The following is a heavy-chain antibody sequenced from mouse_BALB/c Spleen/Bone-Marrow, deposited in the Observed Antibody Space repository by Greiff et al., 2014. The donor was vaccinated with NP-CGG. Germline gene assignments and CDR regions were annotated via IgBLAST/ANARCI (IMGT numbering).Heavy chain of an antibody. CDR3: ARKGAMITHYYAMDY. Sequence: VQLKESGGGLVQPGGSRKLSCAASGFTFSSFGMHWVRQAPEKGLEWVVYISNGSSTIYYADTVKGRFTISRDNPKNTLFLQMTSLRSEDTAMYYCARKGAMITHYYAMDYWGQGTSVTVSS. CDR1: GFTFSSFG. J-gene: IGHJ4*01. V-gene: IGHV5-17*02. CDR2: ISNGSSTI. D-gene: IGHD2-4*01.